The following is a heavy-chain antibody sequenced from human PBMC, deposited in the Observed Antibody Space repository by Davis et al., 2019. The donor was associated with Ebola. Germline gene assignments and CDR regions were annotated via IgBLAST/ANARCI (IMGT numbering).Heavy chain of an antibody. D-gene: IGHD5/OR15-5a*01. CDR1: GGSISSSSYY. Sequence: SETLSLTCTVSGGSISSSSYYWGWIRQPPGKGLEWIGYIYYSGSPNYHPSLKSRVTISVDTSKNQFSLKLSSVTAADTAVYYCARRTRSAMSTIFHDAFDIWGQGTMVTVSS. V-gene: IGHV4-61*05. CDR2: IYYSGSP. CDR3: ARRTRSAMSTIFHDAFDI. J-gene: IGHJ3*02.